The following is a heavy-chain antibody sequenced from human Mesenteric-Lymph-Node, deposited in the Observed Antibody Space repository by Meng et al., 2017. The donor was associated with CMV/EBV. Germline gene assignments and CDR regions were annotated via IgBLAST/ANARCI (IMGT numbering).Heavy chain of an antibody. CDR2: ISDSGGST. Sequence: SCADSGFTFNSYVMSWVRQAPGQGLEWVSAISDSGGSTYYADSVKGRFTISRDNSKNMLYLQMNSLRDDDTAIYYCADYSGTYSLWDWGQGTLVTVSS. V-gene: IGHV3-23*01. CDR1: GFTFNSYV. J-gene: IGHJ4*02. D-gene: IGHD1-26*01. CDR3: ADYSGTYSLWD.